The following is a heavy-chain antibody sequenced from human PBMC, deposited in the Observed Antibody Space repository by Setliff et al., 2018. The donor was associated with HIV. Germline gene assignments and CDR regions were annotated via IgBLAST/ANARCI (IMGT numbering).Heavy chain of an antibody. Sequence: GGSLRLSCEGSGFTFGSYTMSWVRQSPGKGLEWLSVIYSGSGSTNYADSVKGRFTVSGDNSKNMLYLQMNSLSVEDTATYHCAKETPMGLEWSSPDPRNYNAYYYMDVWGEGTAVTVSS. V-gene: IGHV3-23*03. D-gene: IGHD3-3*01. CDR1: GFTFGSYT. J-gene: IGHJ6*03. CDR2: IYSGSGST. CDR3: AKETPMGLEWSSPDPRNYNAYYYMDV.